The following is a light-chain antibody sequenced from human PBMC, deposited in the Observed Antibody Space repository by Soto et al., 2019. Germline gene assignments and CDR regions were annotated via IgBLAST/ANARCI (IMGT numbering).Light chain of an antibody. CDR1: SSDVGGYKH. CDR2: DVS. Sequence: QSALTQPRSVSGSPGQYVTISCTGASSDVGGYKHVSWYQQHPGKAPKLMIYDVSKRPSGVPGRFSGSKSGNTASLTISGLQAEDEADYYCCSYAGTYSVVFGGGTKLTVL. V-gene: IGLV2-11*01. J-gene: IGLJ2*01. CDR3: CSYAGTYSVV.